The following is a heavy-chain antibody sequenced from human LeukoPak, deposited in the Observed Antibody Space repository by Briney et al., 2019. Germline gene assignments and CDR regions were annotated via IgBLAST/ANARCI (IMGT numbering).Heavy chain of an antibody. CDR1: GFTFSSYG. D-gene: IGHD5-18*01. V-gene: IGHV3-30*18. J-gene: IGHJ6*02. CDR3: VKVDSYGYGYYYYYGMDV. Sequence: GGSLRLSCAASGFTFSSYGMHWVRQAPGKGLEWVAVISYDGSNKYYADSVKGRFTISRDNSKNTLYLQMNSLRAEDTAVYYCVKVDSYGYGYYYYYGMDVWGQGTTVTVSS. CDR2: ISYDGSNK.